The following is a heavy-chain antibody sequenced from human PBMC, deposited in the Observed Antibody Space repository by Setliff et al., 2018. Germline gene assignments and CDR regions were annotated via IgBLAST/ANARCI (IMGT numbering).Heavy chain of an antibody. CDR3: ASHFLTVMKYYYYMDV. J-gene: IGHJ6*03. V-gene: IGHV1-69*13. CDR1: GGTFNGYA. D-gene: IGHD5-18*01. Sequence: ASVKVSCKASGGTFNGYAISWVRQAPGQGLEWMGGIMPKFGTPNRSQKFQGRVTITADESTSTAYMELSGLTSEDTAVYYCASHFLTVMKYYYYMDVWGKGTTVTVSS. CDR2: IMPKFGTP.